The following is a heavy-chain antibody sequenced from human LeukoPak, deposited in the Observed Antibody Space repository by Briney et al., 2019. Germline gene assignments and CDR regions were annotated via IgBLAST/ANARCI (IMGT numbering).Heavy chain of an antibody. V-gene: IGHV3-30*18. CDR1: GFTFSSYG. J-gene: IGHJ6*02. CDR3: AKDPINYYYGMDV. CDR2: ISYDGSNK. Sequence: GRSLRLSCAASGFTFSSYGMHWVRQAPGKGLEWVAVISYDGSNKYYADSVKGRFTISRDNSKNTLYLQMNSLRAEDTAVYYCAKDPINYYYGMDVWGQGTTVTVSS.